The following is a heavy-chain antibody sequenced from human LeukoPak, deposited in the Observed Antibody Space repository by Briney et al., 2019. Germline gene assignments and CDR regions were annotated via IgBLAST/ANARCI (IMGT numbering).Heavy chain of an antibody. CDR3: ARLMGGYSYGLEFDY. D-gene: IGHD5-18*01. J-gene: IGHJ4*02. Sequence: RPGGSLRLSCAASGFTFSSYGMHWVRQAPGKGLEWVAVISYDGSNKYYADSVKGRFTISRDNSKNTLYLQMNSLRAEDTAVYYCARLMGGYSYGLEFDYWGQGTLVTVSS. CDR1: GFTFSSYG. V-gene: IGHV3-30*19. CDR2: ISYDGSNK.